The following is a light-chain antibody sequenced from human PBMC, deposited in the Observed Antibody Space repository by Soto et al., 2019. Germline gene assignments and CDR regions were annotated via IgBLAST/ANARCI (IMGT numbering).Light chain of an antibody. CDR1: QDIHTF. CDR3: HQFCISPIP. Sequence: AIQLTQSPSSVSASVGDRITITCRASQDIHTFLAWYQQKPGKAPQLLIYKASTLQSGFPSRFSGSGSVTEFNLTISSLQPDYFETGSCHQFCISPIPFGQGKRLQIK. J-gene: IGKJ5*01. V-gene: IGKV1-13*02. CDR2: KAS.